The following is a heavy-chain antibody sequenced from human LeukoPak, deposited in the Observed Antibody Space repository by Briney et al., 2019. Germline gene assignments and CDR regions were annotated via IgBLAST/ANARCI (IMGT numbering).Heavy chain of an antibody. J-gene: IGHJ4*02. CDR1: GFTFSSYG. Sequence: PGRSLRLSCAASGFTFSSYGMHWVRQAPGKGLEWVAVISYDGSNKYYADSVKGRFTISRDNSKNTLYLQMNSLRAEDTAVYYCAKDGTNGVCGYWGQGTLATVSS. D-gene: IGHD2-8*01. CDR3: AKDGTNGVCGY. CDR2: ISYDGSNK. V-gene: IGHV3-30*18.